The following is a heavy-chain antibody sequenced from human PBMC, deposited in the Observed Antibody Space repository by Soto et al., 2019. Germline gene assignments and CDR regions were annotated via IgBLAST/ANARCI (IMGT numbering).Heavy chain of an antibody. V-gene: IGHV1-69*06. CDR3: ASHGLSVTSTPYFDN. D-gene: IGHD1-1*01. Sequence: QLVQSGSEVKKPGSSVKVSCQASGGTFSGYALTWVRQAPGHGLEWMGEFVPLSGTSNYAQKFPGIITITADKSTNTAYMELSTLRSDDTAVYYCASHGLSVTSTPYFDNWGQGTLVTVSS. J-gene: IGHJ4*02. CDR1: GGTFSGYA. CDR2: FVPLSGTS.